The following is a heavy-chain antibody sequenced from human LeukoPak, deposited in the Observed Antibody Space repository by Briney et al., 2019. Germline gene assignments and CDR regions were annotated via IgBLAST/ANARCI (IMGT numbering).Heavy chain of an antibody. V-gene: IGHV4-34*01. J-gene: IGHJ6*02. CDR3: ARVPLYYGDYATYYYYGMDV. D-gene: IGHD4-17*01. CDR1: GGSFSGYY. CDR2: INHSGST. Sequence: SETLSLTCAVYGGSFSGYYWSWIRQPPGKGLEWIGEINHSGSTNYNPSLKSRVTISVDTSKNQFSLKLSSATAADTAVYYCARVPLYYGDYATYYYYGMDVWGQGTTVTVSS.